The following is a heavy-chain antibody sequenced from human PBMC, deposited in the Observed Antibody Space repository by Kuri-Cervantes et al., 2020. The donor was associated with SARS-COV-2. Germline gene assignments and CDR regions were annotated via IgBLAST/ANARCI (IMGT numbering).Heavy chain of an antibody. CDR2: ISSTGSTI. CDR3: AKEGKGLVVITTHNWFDP. V-gene: IGHV3-48*03. J-gene: IGHJ5*02. CDR1: GFTFSRYH. D-gene: IGHD3-22*01. Sequence: LSLTCAASGFTFSRYHMNWVRQAPGKGLEWVSYISSTGSTIYYADSLKGRFTISRDNAKNSLYLQMNSLRAEDTAVYYCAKEGKGLVVITTHNWFDPWGQGTLVTVSS.